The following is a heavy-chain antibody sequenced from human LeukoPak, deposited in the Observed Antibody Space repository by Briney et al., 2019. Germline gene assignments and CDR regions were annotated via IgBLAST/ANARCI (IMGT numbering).Heavy chain of an antibody. Sequence: GASVKVSCKASGYTFTTYGITRVRQAPGQGLEWMGWISAYNGNTNYAQKLQGRVTMTTDTSTNTAYMELRSLRSDDTAVYYCARGLGSGRLYDYWGQGTLVTVSS. CDR1: GYTFTTYG. J-gene: IGHJ4*02. CDR2: ISAYNGNT. V-gene: IGHV1-18*01. D-gene: IGHD7-27*01. CDR3: ARGLGSGRLYDY.